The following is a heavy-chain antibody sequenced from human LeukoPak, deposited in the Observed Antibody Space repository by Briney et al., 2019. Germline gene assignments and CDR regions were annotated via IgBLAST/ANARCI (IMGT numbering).Heavy chain of an antibody. D-gene: IGHD3-22*01. J-gene: IGHJ4*02. CDR2: FDPEDGET. Sequence: ASVKVSCKASGYTFTSYGISWVRQAPGKGLEWMGGFDPEDGETIYAQKFQGRVTMTEDTSTDTAYMELSSLRSEDTAVYYCAREGGGGYDSSGYEYYFDNWGQGTLVTVSS. V-gene: IGHV1-24*01. CDR3: AREGGGGYDSSGYEYYFDN. CDR1: GYTFTSYG.